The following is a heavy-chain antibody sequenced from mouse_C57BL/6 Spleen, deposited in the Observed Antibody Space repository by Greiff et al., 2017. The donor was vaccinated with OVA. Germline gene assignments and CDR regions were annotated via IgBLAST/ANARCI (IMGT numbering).Heavy chain of an antibody. CDR1: GFTFSDYY. CDR2: INYDGSST. CDR3: ARVGDSIYYSWFAY. V-gene: IGHV5-16*01. Sequence: EVKLVESEGGLVQPGRSMKLSCTASGFTFSDYYMAWVRQVPEKGLEWVANINYDGSSTYYLDSLKSRFIISRDNAKNILYLQMSSLKSEDTATYYCARVGDSIYYSWFAYWGQGTLVTVSA. J-gene: IGHJ3*01. D-gene: IGHD1-1*01.